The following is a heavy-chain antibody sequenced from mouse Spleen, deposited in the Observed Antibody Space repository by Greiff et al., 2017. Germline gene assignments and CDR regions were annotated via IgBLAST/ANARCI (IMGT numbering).Heavy chain of an antibody. CDR3: ARATVVATSWYFDV. Sequence: VQLQQSGPELVKPGASVKISCKASGYTFTDYYMNWVKQSHGKSLEWIGDINPNNGGTSYNQKFKGKATLTVDKSSSTAYMELRSLTSEDSAVYYCARATVVATSWYFDVWGAGTTVTVSS. V-gene: IGHV1-26*01. D-gene: IGHD1-1*01. CDR1: GYTFTDYY. CDR2: INPNNGGT. J-gene: IGHJ1*01.